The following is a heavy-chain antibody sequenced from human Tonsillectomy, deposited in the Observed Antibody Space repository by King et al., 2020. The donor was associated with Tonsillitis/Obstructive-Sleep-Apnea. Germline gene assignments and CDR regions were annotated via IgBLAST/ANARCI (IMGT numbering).Heavy chain of an antibody. CDR2: IYHNGGT. Sequence: VQLQESGPGLVKPSGTLSLTCAVSGYSLSSSNWWSCVRQPPGKGLEWIGDIYHNGGTTYNPSLKSRVTISIDKSKNHFSLKLRSVTAADTAVYYCARDARMTTVTTNWFDLWGQGTLVTVSS. CDR1: GYSLSSSNW. J-gene: IGHJ5*02. CDR3: ARDARMTTVTTNWFDL. D-gene: IGHD4-11*01. V-gene: IGHV4-4*02.